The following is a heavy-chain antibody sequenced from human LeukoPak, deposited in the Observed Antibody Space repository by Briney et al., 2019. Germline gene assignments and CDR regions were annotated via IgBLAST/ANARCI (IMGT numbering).Heavy chain of an antibody. D-gene: IGHD2-21*01. Sequence: SVKVSCKASGGTFSSYAISWVRQAPGQGLEWMGGIIPIFGTANYAQKFQGRVTITADESTSTAYMELSSLRSEDTAVYYCARVDTYCGGDCYDPTDFDYWGQGTQVTVSS. CDR3: ARVDTYCGGDCYDPTDFDY. CDR1: GGTFSSYA. V-gene: IGHV1-69*13. J-gene: IGHJ4*02. CDR2: IIPIFGTA.